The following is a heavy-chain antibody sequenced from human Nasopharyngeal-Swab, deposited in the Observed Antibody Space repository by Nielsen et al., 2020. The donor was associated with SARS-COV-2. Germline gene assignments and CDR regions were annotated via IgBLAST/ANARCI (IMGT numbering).Heavy chain of an antibody. J-gene: IGHJ5*02. D-gene: IGHD6-13*01. Sequence: PGKGLEWIGEINHSGSTNYNPSLKSRVTISVDTSKNQFSLKLSSVTAADTAVYYCARRVKYSNSWYKRLSWFDPWGQGTLVTVSS. V-gene: IGHV4-34*01. CDR3: ARRVKYSNSWYKRLSWFDP. CDR2: INHSGST.